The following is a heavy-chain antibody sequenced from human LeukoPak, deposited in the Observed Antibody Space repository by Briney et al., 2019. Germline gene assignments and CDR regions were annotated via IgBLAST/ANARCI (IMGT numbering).Heavy chain of an antibody. CDR1: GGSISSYY. Sequence: KSSETLSLTCTVSGGSISSYYWSWIRQPPGKGLEWIGYIYYSGSTNYNPSLKSRVTISVDTSKNQFSLKLSSVTAADTAVYYCARGEGAGAFDIWGQGTMVTVSS. D-gene: IGHD1-26*01. V-gene: IGHV4-59*01. CDR3: ARGEGAGAFDI. J-gene: IGHJ3*02. CDR2: IYYSGST.